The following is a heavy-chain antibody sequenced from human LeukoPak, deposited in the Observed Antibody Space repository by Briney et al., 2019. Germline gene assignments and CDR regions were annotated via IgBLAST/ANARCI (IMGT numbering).Heavy chain of an antibody. CDR1: GGSISSYY. CDR3: AVASEWYYYGMDV. J-gene: IGHJ6*02. Sequence: SETLSLTCTVSGGSISSYYWSWIRQPPGKGLEWIGYIYYSGSTNYNPSLKSRVTISVDTSKNQFSLKLSSVTAADTAVYYCAVASEWYYYGMDVWGQGTTVTVSS. CDR2: IYYSGST. D-gene: IGHD3-3*01. V-gene: IGHV4-59*01.